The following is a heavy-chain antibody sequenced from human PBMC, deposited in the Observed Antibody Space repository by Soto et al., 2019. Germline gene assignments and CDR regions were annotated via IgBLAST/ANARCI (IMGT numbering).Heavy chain of an antibody. J-gene: IGHJ5*02. D-gene: IGHD2-2*01. CDR3: ARRVGYCSSTSCYANWFDP. V-gene: IGHV4-59*08. CDR2: IYYSGST. Sequence: QVQLQESGPGLGKPSETLSLTCTGSGGSISSYYWSWIRQPPGKGLEWIGSIYYSGSTNYNPSLRSRVTIAVDTSKNQFSLKLSSVTAADTAVYYCARRVGYCSSTSCYANWFDPWGQGTLVTVSS. CDR1: GGSISSYY.